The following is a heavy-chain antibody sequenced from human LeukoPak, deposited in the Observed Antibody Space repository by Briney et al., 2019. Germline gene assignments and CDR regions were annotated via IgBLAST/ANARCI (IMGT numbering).Heavy chain of an antibody. CDR3: ARGLWFGELRFDP. J-gene: IGHJ5*02. CDR2: INHSGST. Sequence: PSETLSLTCAVYGGSFSGYYWSWIRQPPGKGLEWIGEINHSGSTNYNPSLKSRVTISVDTSKNQFSLKLSSVTAADTAVYYCARGLWFGELRFDPWGQETLVTVSS. D-gene: IGHD3-10*01. V-gene: IGHV4-34*01. CDR1: GGSFSGYY.